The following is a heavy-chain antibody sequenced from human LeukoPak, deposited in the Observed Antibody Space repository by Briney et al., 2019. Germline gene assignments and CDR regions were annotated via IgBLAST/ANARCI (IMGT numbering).Heavy chain of an antibody. D-gene: IGHD5-18*01. CDR1: GFIFSGFA. V-gene: IGHV3-30*03. CDR2: VSDDGTTK. Sequence: GGSLRLSCAASGFIFSGFAMPWVRQSPGKGLEWVAVVSDDGTTKYYGDSVKGRFTISRDNAKNSLYLQMNSLRAEDTAVYYCARDPKYSKFDYWGQGTLVTVSS. CDR3: ARDPKYSKFDY. J-gene: IGHJ4*02.